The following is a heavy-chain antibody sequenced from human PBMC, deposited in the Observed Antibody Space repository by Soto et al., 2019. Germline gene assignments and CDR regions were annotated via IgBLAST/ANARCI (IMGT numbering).Heavy chain of an antibody. CDR1: GFTFYNYA. V-gene: IGHV3-23*01. CDR3: ANGADLWFGPGLN. Sequence: EVQLLESGGGLVQPGGSLRLSCAASGFTFYNYAMSWVRQAPGKGLEWVSAISGSGGTTYYADSVKGRFTISRDNSKNTLYLQMNSLRTEDTAVYYCANGADLWFGPGLNWGRGTLVTVSS. J-gene: IGHJ4*02. D-gene: IGHD3-10*01. CDR2: ISGSGGTT.